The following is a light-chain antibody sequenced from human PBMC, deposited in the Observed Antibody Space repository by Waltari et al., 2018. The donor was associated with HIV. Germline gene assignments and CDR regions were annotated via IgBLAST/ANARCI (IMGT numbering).Light chain of an antibody. J-gene: IGLJ2*01. CDR2: DDS. Sequence: SYVLTQPPSVSVAPGQTARITCGGHNIGSRSVHWYLQRPGQAPVLVGYDDSERPAGMSERLSGANAGDTATLTISRVEVGDEADDYWEVWDGSSEHGICGGGAKLSVL. CDR3: EVWDGSSEHGI. V-gene: IGLV3-21*02. CDR1: NIGSRS.